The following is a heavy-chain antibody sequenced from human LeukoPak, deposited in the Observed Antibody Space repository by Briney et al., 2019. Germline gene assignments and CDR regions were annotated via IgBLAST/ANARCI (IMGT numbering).Heavy chain of an antibody. CDR2: IIPIFGTA. CDR3: ARNRVETGYCSSTSCPTGYYYYYYGMDV. Sequence: GSSVKVSCKDSGGTFSSYAISWVRQAPGQGLEWMGGIIPIFGTANYAQKFQGRVTITADESTSTAYMELSSLRSEDTAVYYCARNRVETGYCSSTSCPTGYYYYYYGMDVWGQGTTVTVSS. V-gene: IGHV1-69*01. J-gene: IGHJ6*02. CDR1: GGTFSSYA. D-gene: IGHD2-2*03.